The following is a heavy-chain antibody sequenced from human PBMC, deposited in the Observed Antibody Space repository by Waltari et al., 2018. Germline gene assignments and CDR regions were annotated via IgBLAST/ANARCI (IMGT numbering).Heavy chain of an antibody. CDR1: GSTFGSDG. V-gene: IGHV3-30*02. CDR3: AKDYYDSSGY. CDR2: IRYDGSNK. D-gene: IGHD3-22*01. Sequence: QVQLVESGGAVVQPGGSRRLSWAASGSTFGSDGMPWVRQAPGKGLEWVAFIRYDGSNKYYADSVKGRFTISRDNSKNTLYLQMNSLRAEDTAVYYCAKDYYDSSGYWGQGTLVTVSS. J-gene: IGHJ4*02.